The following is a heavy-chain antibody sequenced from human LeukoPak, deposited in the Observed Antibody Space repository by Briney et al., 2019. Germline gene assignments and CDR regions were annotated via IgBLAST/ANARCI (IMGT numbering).Heavy chain of an antibody. D-gene: IGHD6-13*01. CDR1: GGSLSSYY. J-gene: IGHJ4*02. V-gene: IGHV4-59*01. CDR2: IYYSGST. Sequence: PSETLSLTCTGSGGSLSSYYWSWIRQPPGKGLEWIGYIYYSGSTNYNPSLMSRVTISVDTSKNQFSLKLRSVTAADTAVYYCARGVAAAGTLVDYWGQGTLVTVSS. CDR3: ARGVAAAGTLVDY.